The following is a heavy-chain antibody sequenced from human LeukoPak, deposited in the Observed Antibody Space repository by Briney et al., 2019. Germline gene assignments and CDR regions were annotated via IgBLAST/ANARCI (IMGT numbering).Heavy chain of an antibody. V-gene: IGHV1-2*02. CDR1: GYSFNGYY. D-gene: IGHD2-2*01. CDR3: ARDPTLRYCSNTNCYLLGDY. CDR2: INPNSGCT. Sequence: GSVKVSCKASGYSFNGYYMHLVRQAPGQGLELMGWINPNSGCTNYGQKFQGRVTMTRDTSISTAYMEVSSLRSDDTAVYYCARDPTLRYCSNTNCYLLGDYWGQGTLVIVSS. J-gene: IGHJ4*02.